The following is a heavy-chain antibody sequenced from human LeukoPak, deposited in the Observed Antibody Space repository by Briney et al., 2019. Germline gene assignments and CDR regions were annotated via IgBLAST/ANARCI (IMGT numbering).Heavy chain of an antibody. CDR3: ARDTFYYGMDV. V-gene: IGHV3-53*01. CDR1: GFTVSSIY. Sequence: GRSLRLSCAASGFTVSSIYMSWVRQAPGKGLECVSLLYSGGSTYYADSVKGRFTISRDNSKNTLYLQMSSLRAEDTAVYYCARDTFYYGMDVWGQGTTVTVSS. CDR2: LYSGGST. J-gene: IGHJ6*02.